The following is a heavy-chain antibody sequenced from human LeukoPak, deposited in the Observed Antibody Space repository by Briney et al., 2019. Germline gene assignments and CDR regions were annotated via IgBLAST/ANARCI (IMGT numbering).Heavy chain of an antibody. CDR3: AKVLSLPPHSLLRYFDHYYYYGMDV. D-gene: IGHD3-9*01. CDR1: GFTFSSYG. J-gene: IGHJ6*02. Sequence: GRSLRLSCAASGFTFSSYGMHWVRQAPGKGLEWVAVISYDGSNKYYADSVKGRFTISRDNSKNTLYLQMNSLRAEDTAVYYCAKVLSLPPHSLLRYFDHYYYYGMDVWGQGTTVTVSS. CDR2: ISYDGSNK. V-gene: IGHV3-30*18.